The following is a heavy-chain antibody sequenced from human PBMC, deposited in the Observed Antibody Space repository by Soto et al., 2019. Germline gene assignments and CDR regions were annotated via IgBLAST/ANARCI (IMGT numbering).Heavy chain of an antibody. CDR3: ARGTSTATLSSFDY. CDR2: ISYDGSNK. J-gene: IGHJ4*02. V-gene: IGHV3-30-3*01. Sequence: GGSLRLSCAASGFTFSGFAMHWVRQAPGKGLEWVAVISYDGSNKYYVDSVKGRFTISRDNSKNTLYLQMNSLRTEDMAVYYCARGTSTATLSSFDYWGQGTLVTVSS. D-gene: IGHD5-18*01. CDR1: GFTFSGFA.